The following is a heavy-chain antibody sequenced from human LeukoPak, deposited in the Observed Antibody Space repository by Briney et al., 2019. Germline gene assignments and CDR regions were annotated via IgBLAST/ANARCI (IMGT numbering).Heavy chain of an antibody. CDR3: VRRTQLYNWFDP. CDR2: INPNSGGT. V-gene: IGHV1-2*02. D-gene: IGHD1-1*01. Sequence: ASVKVSCKASGYTFTDYYMHWVRQAPGPGLEWVGWINPNSGGTDYAQKFQGRVTMTRDTSISTAYMELSRLRSDDTAVYYCVRRTQLYNWFDPWGQGTLVIVSS. CDR1: GYTFTDYY. J-gene: IGHJ5*02.